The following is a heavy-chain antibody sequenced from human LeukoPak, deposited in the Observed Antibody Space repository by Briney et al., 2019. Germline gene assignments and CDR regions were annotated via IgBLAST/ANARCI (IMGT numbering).Heavy chain of an antibody. V-gene: IGHV4-39*01. CDR1: GGSISSSSYY. CDR3: ARLTHYYDSSGYYYLNYYYYYMDV. D-gene: IGHD3-22*01. CDR2: IYYSGST. J-gene: IGHJ6*03. Sequence: SETLSLTCTVSGGSISSSSYYWGWIRQPPGKGLEWIGSIYYSGSTYYNPSLKSRVTISVDTSKNQFSLKLSSVTAADTAVYYCARLTHYYDSSGYYYLNYYYYYMDVWGKGTTVTASS.